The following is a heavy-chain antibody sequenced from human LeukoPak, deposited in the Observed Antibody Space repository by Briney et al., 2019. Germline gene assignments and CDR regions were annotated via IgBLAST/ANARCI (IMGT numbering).Heavy chain of an antibody. Sequence: GGSLRLSCAASGFTFSNYWMSWVRQAPGKGLEWVANIKQDGSEKYYVDSVKGRFTISRDNAKNSLYLQVDSLRAEDRAVYYCAREQIFGVVIVKSYFDFWGQGALVTVSS. D-gene: IGHD3-3*01. J-gene: IGHJ4*02. CDR2: IKQDGSEK. CDR3: AREQIFGVVIVKSYFDF. CDR1: GFTFSNYW. V-gene: IGHV3-7*01.